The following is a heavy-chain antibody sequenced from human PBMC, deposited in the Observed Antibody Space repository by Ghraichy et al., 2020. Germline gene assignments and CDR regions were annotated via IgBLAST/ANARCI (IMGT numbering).Heavy chain of an antibody. CDR3: GKAPGAPGRRCSFDY. CDR2: IAGSDGTT. Sequence: GGSLRLSCAASGFTFSSYAMTWVRQAPGKGLEWVTSIAGSDGTTYYADSVKGRFTISRDNSKNTLYLQMNSLRVEDTAVYYCGKAPGAPGRRCSFDYWGQGILVTVSS. V-gene: IGHV3-23*01. CDR1: GFTFSSYA. D-gene: IGHD6-13*01. J-gene: IGHJ4*02.